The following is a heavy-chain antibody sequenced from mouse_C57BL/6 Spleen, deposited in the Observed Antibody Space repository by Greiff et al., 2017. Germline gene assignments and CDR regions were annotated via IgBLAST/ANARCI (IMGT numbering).Heavy chain of an antibody. J-gene: IGHJ2*01. CDR3: ARGGDYGGFDY. CDR2: IYPRSGNT. CDR1: GYTFTSYD. Sequence: QVQLKESGAELARPGASVKLSCKASGYTFTSYDISWVKQRTGQGLEWIGEIYPRSGNTYYNEKFKGKATLTADKSSSTAYMELRSLTSEDSAVYFCARGGDYGGFDYWGQGTTLTVSS. V-gene: IGHV1-81*01. D-gene: IGHD1-1*01.